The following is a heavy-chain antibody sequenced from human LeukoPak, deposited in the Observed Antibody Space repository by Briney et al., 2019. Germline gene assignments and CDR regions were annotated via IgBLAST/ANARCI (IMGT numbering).Heavy chain of an antibody. D-gene: IGHD1-26*01. CDR2: MYYSGST. CDR3: ATLYSGSYDTGSFDYFNY. J-gene: IGHJ4*02. CDR1: GGSISSYY. V-gene: IGHV4-59*01. Sequence: TPETLSLTCTVSGGSISSYYWSWIRQPPGKGLEWIGYMYYSGSTNYNPSLKSRVTISVDTSKNQFSLKLSSVTAADTAVYYCATLYSGSYDTGSFDYFNYWGQGTLVTVSS.